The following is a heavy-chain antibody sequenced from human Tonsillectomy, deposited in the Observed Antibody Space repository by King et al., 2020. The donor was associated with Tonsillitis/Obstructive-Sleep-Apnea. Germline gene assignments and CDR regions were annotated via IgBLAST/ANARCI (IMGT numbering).Heavy chain of an antibody. D-gene: IGHD3-10*01. V-gene: IGHV1-69*04. Sequence: FQLVQSGAEVKKPGSSVKVSCKASGGTFSSYAISWVRQAPGQGLEWMGRIIPILGIANYAQKFQGRVTITADKSTSTAYMELSSLRSEDTAVYYCAIYSAGSYPHSPLYYYYMDVWGKGTTVTVSS. J-gene: IGHJ6*03. CDR2: IIPILGIA. CDR1: GGTFSSYA. CDR3: AIYSAGSYPHSPLYYYYMDV.